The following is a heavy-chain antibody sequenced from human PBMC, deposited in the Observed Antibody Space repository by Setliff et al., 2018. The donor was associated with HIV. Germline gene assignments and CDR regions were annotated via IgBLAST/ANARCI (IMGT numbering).Heavy chain of an antibody. Sequence: PGGSLRLSCAASGFTFSSYAMSWVRQAPGKGLEWVSAITASGGSTYYADSVKGRFTISRDNSKNTLYLQMNSLRAEDTAVYYCTRDPRLVDFWGQGTMVTVSS. D-gene: IGHD2-8*02. CDR2: ITASGGST. CDR3: TRDPRLVDF. V-gene: IGHV3-23*01. J-gene: IGHJ3*01. CDR1: GFTFSSYA.